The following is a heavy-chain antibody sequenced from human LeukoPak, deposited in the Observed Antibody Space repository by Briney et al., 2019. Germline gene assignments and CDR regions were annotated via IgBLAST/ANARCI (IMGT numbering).Heavy chain of an antibody. CDR3: AKDERNYYASGGLTCSGIDN. CDR1: GFTFSSYA. CDR2: ILYDGSDK. J-gene: IGHJ4*02. Sequence: GGSLRLSCAASGFTFSSYAMHWVRQAPGKGLEWLASILYDGSDKFYAESVKGRFIISRDNSGYTLYLQTNSLRLEDTAVYYCAKDERNYYASGGLTCSGIDNWGQGTLVTVSS. V-gene: IGHV3-30*02. D-gene: IGHD3-10*01.